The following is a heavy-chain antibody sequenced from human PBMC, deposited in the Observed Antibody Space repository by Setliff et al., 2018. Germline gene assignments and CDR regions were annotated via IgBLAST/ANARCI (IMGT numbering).Heavy chain of an antibody. D-gene: IGHD6-6*01. CDR2: INHSGST. CDR1: GGTFTYYY. CDR3: ARGRNIAIRLLDS. V-gene: IGHV4-34*01. J-gene: IGHJ4*02. Sequence: SETLSLTCAASGGTFTYYYWTRVRQPPGKGLEWIGEINHSGSTNYNPSLKSRATISIDTSKNQFSLNLRYVTAADTAVYYCARGRNIAIRLLDSWGQGNLVTVSS.